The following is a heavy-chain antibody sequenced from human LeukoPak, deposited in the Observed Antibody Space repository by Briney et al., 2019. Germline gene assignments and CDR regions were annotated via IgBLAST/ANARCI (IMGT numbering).Heavy chain of an antibody. CDR2: IYHSGST. D-gene: IGHD3-22*01. CDR3: ARDQYYDSSGYYKSFDY. Sequence: SETLSLTCTVSGYSISSGYYWGWIRQPPGKGLEWIGSIYHSGSTYYNPSLTSRVTISVDTSKNQFSLKLSSVTAADTAVYYCARDQYYDSSGYYKSFDYWGQGTLVTVSS. J-gene: IGHJ4*02. V-gene: IGHV4-38-2*02. CDR1: GYSISSGYY.